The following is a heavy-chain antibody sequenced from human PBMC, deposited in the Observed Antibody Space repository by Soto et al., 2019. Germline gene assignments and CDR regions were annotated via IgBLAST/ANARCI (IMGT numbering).Heavy chain of an antibody. CDR1: GGSFSGYY. CDR2: INHSGST. Sequence: SETLSLTCAAYGGSFSGYYWSWIRQPPGKGLEWIGEINHSGSTNYNPSLKSRVTISVDTSKNQFSLKLSSVTAADTAVYYCARMAVRYCSSTSCYSSRNWFDPWGQGTLVTVSS. J-gene: IGHJ5*02. V-gene: IGHV4-34*01. D-gene: IGHD2-2*01. CDR3: ARMAVRYCSSTSCYSSRNWFDP.